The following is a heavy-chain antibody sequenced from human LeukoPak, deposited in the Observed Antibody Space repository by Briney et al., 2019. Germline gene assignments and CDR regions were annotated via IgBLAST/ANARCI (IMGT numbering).Heavy chain of an antibody. V-gene: IGHV3-48*03. Sequence: PGGSLRLSCAASGFTFSSYEMNWVRQAPGKGLEWVSYISSSGSTIYYADSVKGRFTISRDNAKNSLYLQMNSLRAEDTAVYYCARVVRGVRQGYFDYRGQGTLVTVSS. CDR2: ISSSGSTI. CDR3: ARVVRGVRQGYFDY. D-gene: IGHD3-10*01. J-gene: IGHJ4*02. CDR1: GFTFSSYE.